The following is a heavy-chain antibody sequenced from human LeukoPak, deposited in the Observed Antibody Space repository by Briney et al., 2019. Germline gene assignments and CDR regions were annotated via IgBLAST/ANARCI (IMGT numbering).Heavy chain of an antibody. CDR1: GFTFIVNA. D-gene: IGHD3-22*01. J-gene: IGHJ6*03. CDR2: ISNGGDNT. CDR3: ARAAYYYDSGAYYRDYNSYYMDV. Sequence: GRSLRPSCAASGFTFIVNAMSWVRQAPGKGLEWVSAISNGGDNTNYADSVRGRFTIARDNSKNMVYLQMNSLRAEDTAVYYCARAAYYYDSGAYYRDYNSYYMDVWCKGAT. V-gene: IGHV3-23*01.